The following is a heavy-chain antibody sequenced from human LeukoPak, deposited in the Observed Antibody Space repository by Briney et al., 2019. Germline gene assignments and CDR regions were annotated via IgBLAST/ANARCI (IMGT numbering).Heavy chain of an antibody. D-gene: IGHD3-10*01. CDR3: AMGYYGSGSSIPQNYFDY. J-gene: IGHJ4*02. V-gene: IGHV4-31*03. Sequence: SETLSLTCTVSGGSISSGGYYWSWIRQHPGKGLEWIGYIYYSGSTYYNPSLKSRVTISVDTSKNQFSLKLSSVTAADTAVYYCAMGYYGSGSSIPQNYFDYWGQGTLVTVSS. CDR2: IYYSGST. CDR1: GGSISSGGYY.